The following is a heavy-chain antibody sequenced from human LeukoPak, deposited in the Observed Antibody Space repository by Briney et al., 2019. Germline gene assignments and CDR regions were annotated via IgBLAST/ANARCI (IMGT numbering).Heavy chain of an antibody. V-gene: IGHV4-38-2*02. Sequence: SETLSLTCTVSGYSISSGYFWGWMRQPPGKGLEWIGSIYHSVTTHYNPSLKSRVTISLDTSQNQFSLKLSSVTAADTAVYYCARAYCVGDCSVLHIYFDNWGQGTLVTVSS. D-gene: IGHD2-21*02. CDR2: IYHSVTT. J-gene: IGHJ4*02. CDR1: GYSISSGYF. CDR3: ARAYCVGDCSVLHIYFDN.